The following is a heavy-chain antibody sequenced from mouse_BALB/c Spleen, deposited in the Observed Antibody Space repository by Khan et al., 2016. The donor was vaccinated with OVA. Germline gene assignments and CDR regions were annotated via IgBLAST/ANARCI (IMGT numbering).Heavy chain of an antibody. Sequence: VQLQQSGPELVKPGASVKISCKASGYAFTDYNMHWVKQSHGNSLEWIGYIYPYNGGTGYNQKFKSKATLTVDNSSSTAYMELRSLTSEDSAVYYCARSRGPGYDYCFDFWGQGTTLTVSS. CDR2: IYPYNGGT. V-gene: IGHV1S29*02. CDR1: GYAFTDYN. J-gene: IGHJ2*01. D-gene: IGHD2-4*01. CDR3: ARSRGPGYDYCFDF.